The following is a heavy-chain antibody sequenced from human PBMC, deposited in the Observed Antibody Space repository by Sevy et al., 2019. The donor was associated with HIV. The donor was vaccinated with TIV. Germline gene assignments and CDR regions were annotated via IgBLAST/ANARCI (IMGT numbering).Heavy chain of an antibody. Sequence: GGSLRLSCSGSGFIFSDYYMSWIRQAPGRGLEWVSYISGSGITYYADSVEGRFTISRDNARNSLYLHMNSLRADDTAVYYCARDPLLGIAREVARGGYWGQGTLVTVSS. CDR3: ARDPLLGIAREVARGGY. CDR2: ISGSGIT. D-gene: IGHD2-2*03. J-gene: IGHJ4*02. V-gene: IGHV3-11*01. CDR1: GFIFSDYY.